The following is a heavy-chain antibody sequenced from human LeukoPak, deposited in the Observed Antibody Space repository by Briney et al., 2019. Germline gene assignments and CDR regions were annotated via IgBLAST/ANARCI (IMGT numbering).Heavy chain of an antibody. Sequence: PSETLSLTCIVSGGSISRDYWTWIRQPPGKGLEWIGYIYYSESTYYNPSLKSRVTISVETSKNQFSLKLSSVTAADTAVYYCARRNDPYGLDVWGQGTTVTVSS. CDR2: IYYSEST. V-gene: IGHV4-59*08. D-gene: IGHD1-1*01. CDR3: ARRNDPYGLDV. J-gene: IGHJ6*02. CDR1: GGSISRDY.